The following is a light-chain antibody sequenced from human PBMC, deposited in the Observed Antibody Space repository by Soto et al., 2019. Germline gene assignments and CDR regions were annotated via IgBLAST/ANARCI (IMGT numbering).Light chain of an antibody. V-gene: IGKV1-39*01. CDR1: QSISRY. CDR3: QQSYSAPWT. Sequence: DIQMTQSPYSLSASVGDRVTISCRASQSISRYLNWYQQIPGKAPKLLIYVASSLQSGVPSRFSGSGSGTDFTLTISSLQPEDFATYYCQQSYSAPWTFGQGTKVEIK. CDR2: VAS. J-gene: IGKJ1*01.